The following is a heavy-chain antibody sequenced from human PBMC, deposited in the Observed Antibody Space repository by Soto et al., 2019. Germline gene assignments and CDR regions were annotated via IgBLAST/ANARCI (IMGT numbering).Heavy chain of an antibody. CDR3: ARLGADIAAAGEGDYYYGMDV. CDR1: GYSFTSYW. Sequence: PGESLKISCKGSGYSFTSYWIGWVRQMPGKGLEWMGIIYPGDSDTRYSPSIQGQVTISADKSISTAYLQWSSLKASDTAMYYCARLGADIAAAGEGDYYYGMDVWGQGTTVTVSS. D-gene: IGHD6-13*01. J-gene: IGHJ6*02. CDR2: IYPGDSDT. V-gene: IGHV5-51*01.